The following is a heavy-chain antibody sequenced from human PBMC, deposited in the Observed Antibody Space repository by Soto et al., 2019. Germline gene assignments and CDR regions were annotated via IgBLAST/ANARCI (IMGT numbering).Heavy chain of an antibody. D-gene: IGHD3-16*01. Sequence: PGGSLRLSCAASGFTFSSYAMSWVRQAPGKGLEWVSAISGSGGSTYYADSVKGRFTISRDNSKNTLYPQMNSLRAEDTAVYYCAKGFLRAYYFDYWGQGTLVTVSS. J-gene: IGHJ4*02. CDR2: ISGSGGST. CDR3: AKGFLRAYYFDY. V-gene: IGHV3-23*01. CDR1: GFTFSSYA.